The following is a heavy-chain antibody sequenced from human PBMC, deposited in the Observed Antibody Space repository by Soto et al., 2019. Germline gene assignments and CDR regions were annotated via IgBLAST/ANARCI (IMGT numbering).Heavy chain of an antibody. CDR3: ARDRYSSSIYYYYGMDV. CDR1: GYSVSSNTVA. J-gene: IGHJ6*02. Sequence: PSQTLSLTCAISGYSVSSNTVAWNWIRQSPSRGLEWLGRTYYRSKWYNDYAVSVKSRITINPDTSRNQFSLQLNSVTPEDTAVYYCARDRYSSSIYYYYGMDVWGQGTTVTVSS. D-gene: IGHD6-13*01. V-gene: IGHV6-1*01. CDR2: TYYRSKWYN.